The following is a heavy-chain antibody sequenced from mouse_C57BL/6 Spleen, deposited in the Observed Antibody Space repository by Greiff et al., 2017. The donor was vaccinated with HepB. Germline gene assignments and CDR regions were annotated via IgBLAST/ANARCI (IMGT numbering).Heavy chain of an antibody. D-gene: IGHD4-1*01. CDR1: GYSITSGYY. CDR2: ISYDGSN. V-gene: IGHV3-6*01. CDR3: ARAGTRYAMDY. Sequence: EVKLQESGPGLVKPSQSLSLTCSVTGYSITSGYYWNWIRQFPGNKLEWMGYISYDGSNNYNPSLKNRISITRDTSKNQFFLKLNSVTTEDTATYYGARAGTRYAMDYWGQGTSVTVSS. J-gene: IGHJ4*01.